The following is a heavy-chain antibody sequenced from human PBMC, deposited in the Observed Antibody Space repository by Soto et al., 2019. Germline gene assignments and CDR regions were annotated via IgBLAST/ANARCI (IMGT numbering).Heavy chain of an antibody. CDR3: ARDYYDILTGHTLDY. CDR1: GGSISSYY. CDR2: IYYSGST. J-gene: IGHJ4*02. Sequence: PSETLSLTCTVSGGSISSYYWSWIRQPPGKGLEWIGYIYYSGSTNYNPSLKSRVTISVDTSKNQFSLKLSSVTAADTAVYYCARDYYDILTGHTLDYWGQGTLVTVSS. V-gene: IGHV4-59*01. D-gene: IGHD3-9*01.